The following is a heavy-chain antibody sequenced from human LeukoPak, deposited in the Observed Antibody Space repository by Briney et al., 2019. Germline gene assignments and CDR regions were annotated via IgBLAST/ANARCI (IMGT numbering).Heavy chain of an antibody. CDR1: GFTFSNYR. J-gene: IGHJ3*02. V-gene: IGHV3-48*04. CDR3: TRSGDGAFDN. Sequence: PGGSLRLSCEASGFTFSNYRMHWVRQAPGKGLEWVSYISNSGETTYYADSVKGRFTISRDNTKNSLYLQMNSLRAEDTAVYYCTRSGDGAFDNWGQGSTVTVSS. D-gene: IGHD3-10*01. CDR2: ISNSGETT.